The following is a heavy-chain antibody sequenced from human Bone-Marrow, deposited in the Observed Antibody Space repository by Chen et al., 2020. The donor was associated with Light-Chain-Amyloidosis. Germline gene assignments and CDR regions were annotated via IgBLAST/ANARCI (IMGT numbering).Heavy chain of an antibody. J-gene: IGHJ3*02. CDR3: ASYNGGAALNI. D-gene: IGHD3-16*01. Sequence: EVQLVESGGGLVQAGGSLRLSCAASGFTFSRYWMSWVRQAPGKGLEWVTNIKEDGSEKYYVDSVKGRFTISGDNAKNSVYXQMNSLKDEDTALYYCASYNGGAALNIWGQGTMVTVSS. CDR1: GFTFSRYW. V-gene: IGHV3-7*01. CDR2: IKEDGSEK.